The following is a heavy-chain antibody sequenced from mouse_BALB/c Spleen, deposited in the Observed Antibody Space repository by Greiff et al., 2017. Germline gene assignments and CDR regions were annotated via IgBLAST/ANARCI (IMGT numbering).Heavy chain of an antibody. V-gene: IGHV7-3*02. CDR2: IRNKANGYTT. Sequence: EVKLMESGGGLVQPGGSLRLSCATSGFTFTDYYMSWVRQPPGKALEWLGFIRNKANGYTTEYSASVKGRFTISRDNSQSILYLQMNTLRAEDSATFYCARDGGSPRFDVWGEGTTVTVSS. CDR1: GFTFTDYY. D-gene: IGHD1-1*02. J-gene: IGHJ1*01. CDR3: ARDGGSPRFDV.